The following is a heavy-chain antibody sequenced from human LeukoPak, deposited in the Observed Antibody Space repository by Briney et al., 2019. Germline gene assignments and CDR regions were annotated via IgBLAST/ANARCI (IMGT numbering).Heavy chain of an antibody. J-gene: IGHJ3*02. CDR2: ISYNGKNK. CDR1: GFTFSSSA. V-gene: IGHV3-30*04. D-gene: IGHD3-9*01. CDR3: ARVRHNSDWSFDAFDT. Sequence: GGSLRLSCAASGFTFSSSAMHWVRQAPGKGLNWVAVISYNGKNKFYADSVKGRFTISRDNSDNTLWLQMNSLRAEDTAVYYCARVRHNSDWSFDAFDTWGQGTMVTVSA.